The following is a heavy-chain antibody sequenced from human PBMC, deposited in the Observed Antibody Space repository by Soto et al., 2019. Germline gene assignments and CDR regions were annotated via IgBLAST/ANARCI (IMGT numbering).Heavy chain of an antibody. CDR1: GFTISTYG. Sequence: QVQLVESGGGVVQPGRSLRLSCAASGFTISTYGMHWVRQAPGKGLEWVAVMWLDGTRKYYADSVKGRFTISRDTSKNTLYLQLGSLRVEDMAVYCCTGAAAEGWFDPWGKGKLVTVPS. CDR2: MWLDGTRK. CDR3: TGAAAEGWFDP. D-gene: IGHD2-15*01. V-gene: IGHV3-33*08. J-gene: IGHJ5*02.